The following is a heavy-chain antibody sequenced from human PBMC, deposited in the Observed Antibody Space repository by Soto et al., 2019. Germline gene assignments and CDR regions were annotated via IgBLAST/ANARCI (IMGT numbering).Heavy chain of an antibody. CDR3: SHRGSDSRVPSSLFDP. Sequence: SRLTLESKIRTLVQTCTVSLCSLRTHGVGVSWIRQPPGKALEWLALIYWDDDKRYSPSLKSRLTITKDTSKNQVVLTMTNMDPVDTATYYCSHRGSDSRVPSSLFDPWGQRHLV. V-gene: IGHV2-5*02. J-gene: IGHJ5*02. CDR2: IYWDDDK. D-gene: IGHD6-25*01. CDR1: LCSLRTHGVG.